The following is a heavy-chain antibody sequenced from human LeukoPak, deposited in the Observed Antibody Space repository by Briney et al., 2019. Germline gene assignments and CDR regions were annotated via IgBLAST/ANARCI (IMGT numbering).Heavy chain of an antibody. V-gene: IGHV3-23*01. D-gene: IGHD2-2*01. J-gene: IGHJ4*02. Sequence: GGSLRLSCAASGFTFSSYAMSWVRQAPGKGLEWVSAISGSGGSTYYADSVKGRFTISRDNSKNTLNLQMNSLRAEDTAVYYCAKDHLQDIVVVPAAYNYWGQGTLVTVSS. CDR2: ISGSGGST. CDR1: GFTFSSYA. CDR3: AKDHLQDIVVVPAAYNY.